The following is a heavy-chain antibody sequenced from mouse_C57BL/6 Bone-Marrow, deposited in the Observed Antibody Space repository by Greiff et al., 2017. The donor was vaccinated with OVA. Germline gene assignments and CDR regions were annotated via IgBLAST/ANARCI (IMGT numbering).Heavy chain of an antibody. CDR3: ARTGFAY. V-gene: IGHV1-76*01. CDR1: GYTFTDYY. J-gene: IGHJ3*01. Sequence: QVQLQQSGAELVRPGASVKLSCTASGYTFTDYYINWVKQRPGQGLEWIASIYPGSGNTYYNEKFTGKATLTAEKSSSTAYMQLSSLTSEDSAVYFCARTGFAYWGQGTLVTVSA. CDR2: IYPGSGNT.